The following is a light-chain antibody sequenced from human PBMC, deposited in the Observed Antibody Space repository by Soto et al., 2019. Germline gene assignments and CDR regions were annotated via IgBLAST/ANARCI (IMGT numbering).Light chain of an antibody. CDR3: AAWDDSLNAWV. V-gene: IGLV1-44*01. CDR2: DNY. Sequence: QSVLTQPPSASGTPGQRVTISCSGSNSNIGSNTVAWYQQLPGTAPKLRMYDNYQRPSWVPDRFSGSKSDTSHSLAISGRHSEDEADYYCAAWDDSLNAWVFGGGTKLTVL. CDR1: NSNIGSNT. J-gene: IGLJ3*02.